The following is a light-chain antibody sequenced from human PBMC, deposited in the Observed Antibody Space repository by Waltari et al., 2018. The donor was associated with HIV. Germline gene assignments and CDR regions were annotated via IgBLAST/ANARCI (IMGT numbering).Light chain of an antibody. V-gene: IGKV1-27*01. CDR2: AAS. CDR3: QRYDRAPYT. Sequence: DVQLTQSPSSLSASVGDRGAITCRASQGIGSDLAWYQQKPGRVTKLLNYAASTLQSGVPSRFSGSGSGTDFTLTIPSLQTEDFGFYYCQRYDRAPYTFGPGTKLELK. CDR1: QGIGSD. J-gene: IGKJ2*01.